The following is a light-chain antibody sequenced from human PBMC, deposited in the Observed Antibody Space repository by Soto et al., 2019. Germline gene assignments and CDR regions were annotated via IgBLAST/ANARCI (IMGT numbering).Light chain of an antibody. CDR2: DVS. CDR1: SSDVGGYNH. Sequence: QSVLTQPASVSGSPGQSITISCTGTSSDVGGYNHVSWYQHHPGKAPRFLIYDVSNRPSGVSDRFSGSKSGNTASLTISGLQAEDEADYFCSSFTNSDILVIFGGGTKLTVL. V-gene: IGLV2-14*03. CDR3: SSFTNSDILVI. J-gene: IGLJ2*01.